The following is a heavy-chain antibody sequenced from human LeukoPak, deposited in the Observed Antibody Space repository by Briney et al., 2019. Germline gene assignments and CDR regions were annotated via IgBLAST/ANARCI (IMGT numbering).Heavy chain of an antibody. CDR1: GFSFSNYV. D-gene: IGHD2-15*01. J-gene: IGHJ4*02. CDR2: ISYDGNNK. Sequence: PGGSLRLSCAASGFSFSNYVMYWVRQAPRKGLEWVAVISYDGNNKYYADSVKGRFTISRDNFKNTLYLQMSSLRGEDTAVYYCAKGLQVAEPPAYWGQGMLVTVSS. V-gene: IGHV3-30*18. CDR3: AKGLQVAEPPAY.